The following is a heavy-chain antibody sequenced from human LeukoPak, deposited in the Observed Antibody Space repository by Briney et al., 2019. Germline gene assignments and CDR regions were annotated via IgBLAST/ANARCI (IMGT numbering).Heavy chain of an antibody. CDR2: ISSSSSYI. CDR1: GFTFSSYS. V-gene: IGHV3-21*01. J-gene: IGHJ6*02. Sequence: GGSLRLSCAASGFTFSSYSMNWVRQAAGKGLEWVSSISSSSSYIYYAVSVKGRFTISRDNVKNSLYLQMNSLRAEDTAVYYCARESDAYGMDVWGQGTTVTVSS. CDR3: ARESDAYGMDV.